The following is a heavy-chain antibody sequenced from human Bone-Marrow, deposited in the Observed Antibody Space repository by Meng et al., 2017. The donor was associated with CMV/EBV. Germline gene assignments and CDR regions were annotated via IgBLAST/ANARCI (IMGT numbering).Heavy chain of an antibody. V-gene: IGHV3-30-3*01. CDR1: GLTFSTYA. CDR3: ARLSFILAAVVGGAFDI. D-gene: IGHD6-13*01. J-gene: IGHJ3*02. CDR2: ITYDGSNK. Sequence: GGSLRLSCAASGLTFSTYAIHWVRQAPGKGLEWVAVITYDGSNKYYADSVKGRFTISRDNSKNTLYLQMNSLRAEDTAVYYCARLSFILAAVVGGAFDIWGQGTMVTVSS.